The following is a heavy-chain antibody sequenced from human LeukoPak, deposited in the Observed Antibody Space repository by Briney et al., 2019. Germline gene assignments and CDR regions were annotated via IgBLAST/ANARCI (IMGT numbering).Heavy chain of an antibody. CDR1: GYTFTGYY. Sequence: ASVKVSCKASGYTFTGYYMHWVRQAPGQGLEWMGWINPNSGGTNYAQKFQGRVTMTRDTSISTAYMELSRLRSDDTAVYYCARAGDYYDGSGYYSYWGQGTLVTVSS. V-gene: IGHV1-2*02. CDR2: INPNSGGT. D-gene: IGHD3-22*01. CDR3: ARAGDYYDGSGYYSY. J-gene: IGHJ4*02.